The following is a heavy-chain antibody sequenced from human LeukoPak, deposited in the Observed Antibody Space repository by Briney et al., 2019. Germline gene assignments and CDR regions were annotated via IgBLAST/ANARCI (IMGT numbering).Heavy chain of an antibody. D-gene: IGHD2-15*01. V-gene: IGHV3-53*01. Sequence: GGSLRLSCAASGFTVSSNYMSWVRQAPGKGLEWVSVIYSGGSTYYADSVKGRFTISRDNSKNTLYLQMNSLRAEDTAVYYCAKDLSWGAFDYWGQGTLVTVSS. CDR2: IYSGGST. J-gene: IGHJ4*02. CDR1: GFTVSSNY. CDR3: AKDLSWGAFDY.